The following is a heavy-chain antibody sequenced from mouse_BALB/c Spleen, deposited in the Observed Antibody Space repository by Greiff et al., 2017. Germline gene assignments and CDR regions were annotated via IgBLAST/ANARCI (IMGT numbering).Heavy chain of an antibody. CDR1: GFNIKDTY. CDR2: IDPANGNT. D-gene: IGHD2-4*01. Sequence: EVQLQQSGAELVKPGASVKLSCTASGFNIKDTYMHWVKQRPEQGLEWIGRIDPANGNTKYDPKFQGKATITADTSSNTAYLQLSSLTSEDTAVYYCASSRSTMSTTAYWGQGTLVTVSA. J-gene: IGHJ3*01. CDR3: ASSRSTMSTTAY. V-gene: IGHV14-3*02.